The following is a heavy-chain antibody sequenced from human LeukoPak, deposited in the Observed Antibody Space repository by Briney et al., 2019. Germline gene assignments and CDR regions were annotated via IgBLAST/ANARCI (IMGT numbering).Heavy chain of an antibody. V-gene: IGHV3-30*03. J-gene: IGHJ4*02. Sequence: GGSPRLSCAASGFPFSNCAMHWVRQAPGKGLEWVAIISLDSTNKYYADSVKGRFTTSRDNSKNSLYLQMNSLRSEDTAVYYCARDSWGPDYWGQGTLVIVSS. D-gene: IGHD7-27*01. CDR2: ISLDSTNK. CDR1: GFPFSNCA. CDR3: ARDSWGPDY.